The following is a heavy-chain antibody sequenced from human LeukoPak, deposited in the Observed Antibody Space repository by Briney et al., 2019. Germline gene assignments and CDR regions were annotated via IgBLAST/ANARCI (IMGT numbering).Heavy chain of an antibody. D-gene: IGHD4-17*01. J-gene: IGHJ4*02. CDR3: ATGLTTVTFNFDY. V-gene: IGHV1-24*01. Sequence: ASVKVSFKVSGYTLTELSMHWVRQAPGKGLEWMGGFDPEDGETIYAQKFQGRVTMTEDTSTDTAYMELSSLRSEDTAVYYCATGLTTVTFNFDYWGQGTLVTVSS. CDR2: FDPEDGET. CDR1: GYTLTELS.